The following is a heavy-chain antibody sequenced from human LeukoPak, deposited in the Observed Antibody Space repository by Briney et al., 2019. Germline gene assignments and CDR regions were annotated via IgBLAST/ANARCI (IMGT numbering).Heavy chain of an antibody. V-gene: IGHV4-39*01. J-gene: IGHJ4*02. Sequence: PSETLSLTCTVSGGSISSSSYYWGWIRQPPGKGLEWIGSIYYSGSTYYNPSLKSRVTISVDTSKNQFSLKLSSVTAADTAVYYCARHVVMEYYYDSSGYSDYWGQGTLVTVSS. CDR1: GGSISSSSYY. CDR3: ARHVVMEYYYDSSGYSDY. D-gene: IGHD3-22*01. CDR2: IYYSGST.